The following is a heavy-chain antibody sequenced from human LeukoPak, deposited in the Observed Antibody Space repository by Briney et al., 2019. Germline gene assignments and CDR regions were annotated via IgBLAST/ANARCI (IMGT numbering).Heavy chain of an antibody. D-gene: IGHD2-15*01. CDR1: GYTFTSYG. CDR3: ARVTLGSWYFDL. J-gene: IGHJ2*01. Sequence: ASVKVSCKASGYTFTSYGISWVRQAPGQGLEWMGWISAYNGNTNYAQKLQGRVTMTTDTSTNTGYMDLRSLRSDDTAVYHCARVTLGSWYFDLWGRGTLVTVSS. V-gene: IGHV1-18*01. CDR2: ISAYNGNT.